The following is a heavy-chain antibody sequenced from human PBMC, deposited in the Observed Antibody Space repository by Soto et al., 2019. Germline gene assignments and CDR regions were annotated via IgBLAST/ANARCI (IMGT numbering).Heavy chain of an antibody. V-gene: IGHV1-18*01. D-gene: IGHD3-10*01. CDR3: ATQDGITVRGVYYYYYYGMDV. CDR2: ISAYNGNT. CDR1: GYTFTSYG. J-gene: IGHJ6*02. Sequence: ASVKVSCKASGYTFTSYGISWVRQAPGQGLEWMGWISAYNGNTNYAQKLQGRVTMTTDTSTSTAYMEQRSLRSDDTAVYYCATQDGITVRGVYYYYYYGMDVWGQGTTVTVSS.